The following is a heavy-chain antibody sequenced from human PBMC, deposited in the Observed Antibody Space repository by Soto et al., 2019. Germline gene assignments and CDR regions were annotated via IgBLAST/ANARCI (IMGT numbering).Heavy chain of an antibody. Sequence: QVQLVQSGAEVKKAGSSVMVSCKTSGGTFRSYFINWVRQAPAQGLEWVGGIIPVFGTTYYADKFQGRVTITADESTTTVYMELSSLRSDDTAVYYCARETPSTTAAYFYYGLDVWGQGTTVTVPS. CDR3: ARETPSTTAAYFYYGLDV. V-gene: IGHV1-69*01. D-gene: IGHD2-2*01. CDR2: IIPVFGTT. J-gene: IGHJ6*02. CDR1: GGTFRSYF.